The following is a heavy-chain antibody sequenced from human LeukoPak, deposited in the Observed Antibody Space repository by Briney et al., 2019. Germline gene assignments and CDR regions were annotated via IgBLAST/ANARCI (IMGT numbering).Heavy chain of an antibody. V-gene: IGHV4-59*01. CDR1: GDSINNYY. Sequence: SETLSLTCTVSGDSINNYYWSWIRQPPGKGLEWIGYIYHSGTTNYNPSLKSRVTISVDTSKNQFSLKLSSVTAADTAVYYCARGSPPDIVVVPAALRFDPWGQGTLVTVSS. CDR3: ARGSPPDIVVVPAALRFDP. CDR2: IYHSGTT. D-gene: IGHD2-2*01. J-gene: IGHJ5*02.